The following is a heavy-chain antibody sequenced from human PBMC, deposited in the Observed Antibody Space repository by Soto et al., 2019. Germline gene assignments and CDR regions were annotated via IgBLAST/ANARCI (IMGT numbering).Heavy chain of an antibody. CDR2: INHSGST. CDR1: GGSFSGYY. CDR3: AKVGEDYGDYFYDY. V-gene: IGHV4-34*01. Sequence: PSETLSLTCAVYGGSFSGYYWSWIRQPPGKGLEWIGEINHSGSTNYNPSLKSRVTISVDTSKNQFSLKLSSVTAADTAVYYCAKVGEDYGDYFYDYWGQGTLVTVSS. D-gene: IGHD4-17*01. J-gene: IGHJ4*02.